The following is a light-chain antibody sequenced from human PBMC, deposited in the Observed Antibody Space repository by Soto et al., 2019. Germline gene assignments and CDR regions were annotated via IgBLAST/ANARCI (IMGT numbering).Light chain of an antibody. CDR3: QQRSNWPLT. CDR1: QSVSSY. V-gene: IGKV3-11*01. Sequence: IVLTQSPATLSLSPWXRXXLXXXASQSVSSYLAWYQQKPGQAPRLLIYDASNRATGIPARFSGSGSGTDFTLTISSLEPEDFAVYYCQQRSNWPLTFGPGTKVDIK. CDR2: DAS. J-gene: IGKJ3*01.